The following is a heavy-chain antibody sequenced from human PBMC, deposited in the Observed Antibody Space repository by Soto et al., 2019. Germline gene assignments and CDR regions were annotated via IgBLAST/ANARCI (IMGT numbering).Heavy chain of an antibody. CDR3: ARKYSSGYDAFDI. CDR1: GGSISSSSYY. Sequence: QLQLRESGPGLVKPSETLSLTCTVSGGSISSSSYYWGWIRQPPGKGLEWIGSIYYSGSTYYNPSLKCRVTISVDTSKNQFSLKLSSVTAADSAVYYCARKYSSGYDAFDIWGQVTKVTV. V-gene: IGHV4-39*01. D-gene: IGHD6-19*01. CDR2: IYYSGST. J-gene: IGHJ3*02.